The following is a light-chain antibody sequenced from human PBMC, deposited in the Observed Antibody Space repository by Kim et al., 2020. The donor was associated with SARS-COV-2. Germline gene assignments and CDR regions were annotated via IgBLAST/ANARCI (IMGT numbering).Light chain of an antibody. J-gene: IGLJ2*01. CDR3: QVWDSSPVI. V-gene: IGLV3-9*01. CDR1: NIGSKN. Sequence: SYELTQPLSVSVALGQTARITCGGNNIGSKNVHWYQQKPGQAPVLVIYRDGDRPSGIPERFSGSNSGNTATLTISRAQAGDEADYYCQVWDSSPVIFGGG. CDR2: RDG.